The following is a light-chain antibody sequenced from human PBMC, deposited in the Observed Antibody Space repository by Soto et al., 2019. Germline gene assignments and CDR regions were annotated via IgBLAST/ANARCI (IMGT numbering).Light chain of an antibody. J-gene: IGLJ3*02. CDR1: NIGTKS. CDR2: NDG. CDR3: QVWDSSSDHGV. V-gene: IGLV3-21*02. Sequence: SYELTQSPSVSVAPGQTARITCGGINIGTKSVHWYQQKPGQAPILVVYNDGDRPSGIPERFSGSKSGNTATLSISRVEAGDEADYYCQVWDSSSDHGVFGGGTKLTVL.